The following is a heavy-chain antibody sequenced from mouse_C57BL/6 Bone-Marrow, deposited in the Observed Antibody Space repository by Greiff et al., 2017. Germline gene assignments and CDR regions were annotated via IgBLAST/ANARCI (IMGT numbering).Heavy chain of an antibody. CDR3: ARSDGYPFFDY. D-gene: IGHD2-3*01. CDR1: GYTFTSYW. J-gene: IGHJ2*01. Sequence: QVQLQQPGAELVRPGSSVKLSCKASGYTFTSYWMDWVKQRPGQGLEWIGNIYPSDSETHYNQKFKDKATLTVDKSSSTAYMQLSSLTSEDSAVYYCARSDGYPFFDYWGQGTTLTVSS. V-gene: IGHV1-61*01. CDR2: IYPSDSET.